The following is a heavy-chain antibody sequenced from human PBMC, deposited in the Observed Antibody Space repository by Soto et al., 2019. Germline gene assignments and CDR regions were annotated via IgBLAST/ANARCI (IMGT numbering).Heavy chain of an antibody. CDR2: IYPGDSDT. J-gene: IGHJ4*02. V-gene: IGHV5-51*01. Sequence: EVQLVQSGAEVKKPGESLKISCKGSGYSFTSYWIGWVRQLPGKGLDWMGIIYPGDSDTRYSPSFQGQVTISADKSITTAYLQWSGLKASDTAMYYCARHNNLDISYGSGSHIDYWGQGTLVTVSS. D-gene: IGHD3-10*01. CDR3: ARHNNLDISYGSGSHIDY. CDR1: GYSFTSYW.